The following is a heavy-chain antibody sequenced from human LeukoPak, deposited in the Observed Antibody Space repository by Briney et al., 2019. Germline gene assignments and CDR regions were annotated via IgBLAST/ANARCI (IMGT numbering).Heavy chain of an antibody. V-gene: IGHV1-18*01. CDR1: GYTFTRYG. CDR2: ISAYNGNT. Sequence: ASVKVSCKASGYTFTRYGISWVRQAPGQGLEWMGWISAYNGNTNYAQKLQGRVTMTTDTSTSTAYMELRSLRSDDTAVYYCARSHFPGIAVAGPSGYYGMDVWGQGTTVTVSS. CDR3: ARSHFPGIAVAGPSGYYGMDV. J-gene: IGHJ6*02. D-gene: IGHD6-19*01.